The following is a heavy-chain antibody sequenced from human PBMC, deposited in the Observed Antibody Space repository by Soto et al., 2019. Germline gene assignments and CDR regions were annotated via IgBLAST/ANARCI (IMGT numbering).Heavy chain of an antibody. D-gene: IGHD3-10*02. CDR2: ISGSGGRT. CDR3: AKGLIVSYYVVSQGSPDSLHI. Sequence: GRSLKLACAAPGLTLGSDAMCWAGHAPEKGLEWVSAISGSGGRTHYADSVKGRSTISRDNSKSTLFLQMNSLRAEDTAVYYCAKGLIVSYYVVSQGSPDSLHIRGQGSMLT. V-gene: IGHV3-23*01. CDR1: GLTLGSDA. J-gene: IGHJ3*02.